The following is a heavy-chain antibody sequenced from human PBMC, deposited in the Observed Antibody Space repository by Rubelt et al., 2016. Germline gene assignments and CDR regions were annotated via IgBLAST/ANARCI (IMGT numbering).Heavy chain of an antibody. Sequence: QVQLVQSGAEVKKPGASVKVSCKASGYTFTSYDINWVRQATGPRLEWMGWMNPHRGNTGYAQKFKGRVTITRDTSASTAYMELSSLRSEDTAVYYCARGYCSGGSCYYFDYWGQGTLVTVSS. CDR1: GYTFTSYD. CDR2: MNPHRGNT. D-gene: IGHD2-15*01. CDR3: ARGYCSGGSCYYFDY. V-gene: IGHV1-8*01. J-gene: IGHJ4*02.